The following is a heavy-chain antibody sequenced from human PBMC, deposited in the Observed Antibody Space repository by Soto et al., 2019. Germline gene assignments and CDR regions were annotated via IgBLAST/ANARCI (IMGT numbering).Heavy chain of an antibody. CDR2: IYYSGST. D-gene: IGHD2-2*01. CDR3: ARVASHPHYYYYYMDV. CDR1: GGSISSYY. V-gene: IGHV4-59*01. Sequence: SETLSLTCTVSGGSISSYYWSWIRQPPGKGLEWIGYIYYSGSTNYNPSLKSRVTISVDTSKNQFSLKLSSVTAADTAVYYCARVASHPHYYYYYMDVWGKGTTVTVSS. J-gene: IGHJ6*03.